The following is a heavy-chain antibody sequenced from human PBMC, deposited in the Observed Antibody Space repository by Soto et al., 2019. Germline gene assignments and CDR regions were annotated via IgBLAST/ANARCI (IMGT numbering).Heavy chain of an antibody. CDR3: AKVNARVIAVAGTSLPDV. V-gene: IGHV3-30*18. CDR1: GFTFSSYG. Sequence: GGSLRLSCAASGFTFSSYGMHWVRQAPGKGLEWVAVISYDGSNKYYADSVKGRFTISRDNSKNTLYLQMNSLRAEDTAVYYCAKVNARVIAVAGTSLPDVWGQGTTVTVSS. D-gene: IGHD6-19*01. CDR2: ISYDGSNK. J-gene: IGHJ6*02.